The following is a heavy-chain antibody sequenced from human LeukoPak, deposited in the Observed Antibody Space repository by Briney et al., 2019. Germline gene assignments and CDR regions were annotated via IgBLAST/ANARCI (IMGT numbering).Heavy chain of an antibody. Sequence: SETLSLTCTVSGGSIISNTYCWGWIRQPPGKGLEWIGSFCYSGSTYSNPSLKSRVTISVGTSKYQFSLKLSSVTAADTAVYYCARLFPLMVRGVSDAFDIWGQGTMVTVSS. J-gene: IGHJ3*02. V-gene: IGHV4-39*01. CDR2: FCYSGST. D-gene: IGHD3-10*01. CDR3: ARLFPLMVRGVSDAFDI. CDR1: GGSIISNTYC.